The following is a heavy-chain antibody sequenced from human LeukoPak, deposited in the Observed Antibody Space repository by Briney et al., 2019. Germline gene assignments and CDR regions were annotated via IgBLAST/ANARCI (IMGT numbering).Heavy chain of an antibody. CDR1: GFTFSSYG. J-gene: IGHJ4*02. CDR2: ISYDGSNK. V-gene: IGHV3-30*18. CDR3: AKENGSGSYYNYFDY. Sequence: GGSLRLSYAASGFTFSSYGMHWVRQAPGKGLEWVAVISYDGSNKYYADSVKGRFTISRDNSKNTLYLQMNSLRAKDTAVYYCAKENGSGSYYNYFDYWGQGTLVTVSS. D-gene: IGHD3-10*01.